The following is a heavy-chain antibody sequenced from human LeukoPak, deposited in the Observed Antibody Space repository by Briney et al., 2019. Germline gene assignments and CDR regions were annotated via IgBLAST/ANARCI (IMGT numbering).Heavy chain of an antibody. D-gene: IGHD4-17*01. J-gene: IGHJ4*02. CDR3: ARDFYGDYSFDY. Sequence: GGSLRLSCAASGFKFSTYTMNWVRQAPGKGLERVSSISSSGSSIYYADSVKGRFTISRDNAKNSLFLQMNGLRAEDTAIYYCARDFYGDYSFDYWGQGTLVTVSS. V-gene: IGHV3-21*04. CDR1: GFKFSTYT. CDR2: ISSSGSSI.